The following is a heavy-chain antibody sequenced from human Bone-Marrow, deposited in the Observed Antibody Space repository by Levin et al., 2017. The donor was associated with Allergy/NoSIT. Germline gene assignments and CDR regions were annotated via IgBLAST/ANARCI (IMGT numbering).Heavy chain of an antibody. CDR2: IKSTTDGETT. CDR1: GFTFTKAW. J-gene: IGHJ4*02. CDR3: TTDWKTGYSGFPGQFDY. V-gene: IGHV3-15*01. Sequence: GESLKISCGASGFTFTKAWMSWVRQAPGKGLEWVGRIKSTTDGETTDYAAPVKGRFTISRDDSKNTLYLQMNSLETEDTAVYYCTTDWKTGYSGFPGQFDYWGQRTLVTVSS. D-gene: IGHD5-12*01.